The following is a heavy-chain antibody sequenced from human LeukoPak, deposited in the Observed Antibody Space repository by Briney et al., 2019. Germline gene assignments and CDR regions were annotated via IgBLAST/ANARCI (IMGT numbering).Heavy chain of an antibody. D-gene: IGHD5-18*01. CDR3: ARARGYGTLYYSYMDV. CDR1: GYTFTSYG. J-gene: IGHJ6*03. CDR2: ISAYNGNT. V-gene: IGHV1-18*01. Sequence: ASVKVSCKASGYTFTSYGISWVRQAPGQGLEWMGWISAYNGNTNYAQKLQGRVTMTIDTSTSTAYMELRSLRSDDTAVYYCARARGYGTLYYSYMDVWGKGTTVTVSS.